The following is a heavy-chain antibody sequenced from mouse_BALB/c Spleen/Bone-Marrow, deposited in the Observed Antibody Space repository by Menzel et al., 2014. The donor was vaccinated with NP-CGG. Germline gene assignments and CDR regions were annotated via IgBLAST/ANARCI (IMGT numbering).Heavy chain of an antibody. J-gene: IGHJ3*01. CDR3: ASSYYGTSQFAY. D-gene: IGHD1-1*01. V-gene: IGHV2-9*02. CDR2: IWAGGNT. CDR1: GFSLTRYG. Sequence: VHLVESGPGLVAPSQSLSITCTVSGFSLTRYGVHWVRQPPGKGLEWLGVIWAGGNTIYNSALMSRLSINKDNSKSHVFLKMNSLQTDDTAIYSCASSYYGTSQFAYWGQGTLVTVSA.